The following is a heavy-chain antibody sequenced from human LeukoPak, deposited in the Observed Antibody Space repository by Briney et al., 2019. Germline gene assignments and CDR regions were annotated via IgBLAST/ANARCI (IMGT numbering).Heavy chain of an antibody. CDR2: ISGSGGNT. J-gene: IGHJ4*02. Sequence: RPGGSLRLSCAASGFTFSSYAMSWVRQAPGKGLEWVSAISGSGGNTYYADSVKGRFTISRDNSKNTLYLQMNSLRAEDTAVYYCAKSDILTGYYRGPFDYWGQGTLVTVSS. D-gene: IGHD3-9*01. CDR3: AKSDILTGYYRGPFDY. CDR1: GFTFSSYA. V-gene: IGHV3-23*01.